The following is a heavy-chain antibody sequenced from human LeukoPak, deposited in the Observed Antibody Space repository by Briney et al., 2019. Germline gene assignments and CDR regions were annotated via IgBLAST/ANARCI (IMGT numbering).Heavy chain of an antibody. J-gene: IGHJ4*02. CDR2: INPSGGST. CDR3: ARVGDSSGRDFDY. CDR1: GYTFTSYY. D-gene: IGHD3-22*01. V-gene: IGHV1-46*01. Sequence: ASVKVSCKASGYTFTSYYMHWVRQAPGQGLEWMGIINPSGGSTSYAQKLQGRVTMTTDTSTSTAYMELRSLRSDDTAVYYCARVGDSSGRDFDYWGQGTLVTVSS.